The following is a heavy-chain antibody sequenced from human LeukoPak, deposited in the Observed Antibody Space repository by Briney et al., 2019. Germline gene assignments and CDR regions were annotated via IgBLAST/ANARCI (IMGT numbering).Heavy chain of an antibody. CDR1: GYRFTSYW. CDR3: ARQGELAGATPHYFDY. Sequence: GESLKISCKGSGYRFTSYWIGWVRQMPGKGLEWLGIIYPGDSDTRYSPSFQGQVTISADKSISTAYLQWSSLKASDTAMYYCARQGELAGATPHYFDYWGQGTLVTVSS. D-gene: IGHD1-26*01. CDR2: IYPGDSDT. V-gene: IGHV5-51*01. J-gene: IGHJ4*02.